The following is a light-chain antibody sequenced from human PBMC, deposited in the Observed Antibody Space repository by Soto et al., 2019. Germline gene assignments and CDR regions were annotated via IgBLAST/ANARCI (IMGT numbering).Light chain of an antibody. CDR1: SSNIGAGHV. CDR3: QSYDNSLSASV. CDR2: GSS. J-gene: IGLJ2*01. Sequence: QPVLTQPPSVSGAPGQRVTISCTGSSSNIGAGHVVHWYQQFPGRAPNLLIYGSSNRPSGVPDRFSGSKSGTSASLAITGLQAEHEADYYCQSYDNSLSASVFGGGTKLTVL. V-gene: IGLV1-40*01.